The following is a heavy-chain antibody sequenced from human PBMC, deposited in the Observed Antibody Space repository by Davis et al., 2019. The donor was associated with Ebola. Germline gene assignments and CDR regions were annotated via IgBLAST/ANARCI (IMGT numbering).Heavy chain of an antibody. CDR2: IKRDGSSL. CDR3: TRGGYYNAGSYVTPPFDY. V-gene: IGHV3-74*01. CDR1: GFTLSSYW. J-gene: IGHJ4*02. D-gene: IGHD3-10*01. Sequence: GESLKIPCVGSGFTLSSYWMYWVRQAPGKGLVWVSRIKRDGSSLSYADSVKGRFTISRDNAKNTLYLQMNSLRAEDTAMYYCTRGGYYNAGSYVTPPFDYWGQGTLVTVSS.